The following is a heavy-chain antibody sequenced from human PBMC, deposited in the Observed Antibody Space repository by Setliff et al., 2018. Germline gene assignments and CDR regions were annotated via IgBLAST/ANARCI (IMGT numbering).Heavy chain of an antibody. CDR3: AKCTSWDSHYPYFDY. Sequence: GESLKISCAASGFVFGTYGMHWVRQAPGKGLDWVASVRFDGSYKVYADSVKGRFTVSKDNSKNTMYLQMNSLRDEDTAIYFCAKCTSWDSHYPYFDYWGQGALVTVSS. J-gene: IGHJ4*02. CDR1: GFVFGTYG. D-gene: IGHD4-4*01. CDR2: VRFDGSYK. V-gene: IGHV3-30*02.